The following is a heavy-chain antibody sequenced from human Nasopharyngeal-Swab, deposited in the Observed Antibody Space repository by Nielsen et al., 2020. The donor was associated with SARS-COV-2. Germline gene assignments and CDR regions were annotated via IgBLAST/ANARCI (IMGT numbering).Heavy chain of an antibody. CDR3: ARGRGYSFGPRNDLFDS. J-gene: IGHJ4*02. CDR2: INHSGST. D-gene: IGHD5-12*01. V-gene: IGHV4-34*01. Sequence: SETLSLTCAVYGGSFDGYYWNWIRQSPGKGLEWIGEINHSGSTNYNPSLKSRVTISLDTSKNQFSLSLKYLTAADTAVYYCARGRGYSFGPRNDLFDSWGQGTLVTVSS. CDR1: GGSFDGYY.